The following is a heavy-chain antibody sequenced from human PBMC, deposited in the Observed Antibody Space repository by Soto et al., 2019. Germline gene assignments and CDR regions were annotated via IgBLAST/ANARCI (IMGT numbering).Heavy chain of an antibody. Sequence: PGGSLRLSCAASGFTFSSYSMNWVRQAPGKGLEWVSSISSSSSYIYYADSVKGRFTISRDNAKNSLYLQMNSLRAEDTAVYYCARYTRSSSGHATYGYDYWGQGTLVTVSS. CDR3: ARYTRSSSGHATYGYDY. CDR2: ISSSSSYI. V-gene: IGHV3-21*01. CDR1: GFTFSSYS. J-gene: IGHJ4*02. D-gene: IGHD6-13*01.